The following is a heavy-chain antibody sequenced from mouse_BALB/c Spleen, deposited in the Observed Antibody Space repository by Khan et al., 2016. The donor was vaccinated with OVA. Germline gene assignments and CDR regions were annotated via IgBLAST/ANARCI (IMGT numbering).Heavy chain of an antibody. CDR3: ARAFYDGAWFAY. V-gene: IGHV2-9*02. Sequence: QVQLKESGPGLVAPSQTLSITCTVSGFSLSNYGVHWVRQPPGKGLEWLGVIWAGGSTNHNSALMSRLSISKDDSKSPVFLKMNSLQTDDTAMYYCARAFYDGAWFAYWGQGTLVTVSA. J-gene: IGHJ3*01. CDR2: IWAGGST. D-gene: IGHD2-3*01. CDR1: GFSLSNYG.